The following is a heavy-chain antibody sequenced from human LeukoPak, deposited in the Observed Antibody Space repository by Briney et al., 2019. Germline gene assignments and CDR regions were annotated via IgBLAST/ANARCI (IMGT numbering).Heavy chain of an antibody. CDR2: VTGSAENT. CDR1: GFNFRSYA. CDR3: AKDRISFMVRGVADWFDP. V-gene: IGHV3-23*01. J-gene: IGHJ5*02. D-gene: IGHD3-10*01. Sequence: QPGGSLRLSCAASGFNFRSYALSWVRQAPGKGLEWVSTVTGSAENTYYADSVKGRFTISSDSSTKTVFLEMNSLRAEDTAVYYCAKDRISFMVRGVADWFDPWGQGTLVTVSS.